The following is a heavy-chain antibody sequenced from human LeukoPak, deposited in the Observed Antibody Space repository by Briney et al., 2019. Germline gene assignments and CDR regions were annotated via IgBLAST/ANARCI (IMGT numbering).Heavy chain of an antibody. Sequence: GASVKVSCKASGYTFTSYDINWVRQATGQGLEWMGWMNPNSGNTGYAHKFQGRVTITRNTSISTAYMELSSLRSEDTAVYYCARTGPYNYDSSGYYLAYWGQGTLVTVSS. CDR2: MNPNSGNT. J-gene: IGHJ4*02. V-gene: IGHV1-8*01. CDR3: ARTGPYNYDSSGYYLAY. D-gene: IGHD3-22*01. CDR1: GYTFTSYD.